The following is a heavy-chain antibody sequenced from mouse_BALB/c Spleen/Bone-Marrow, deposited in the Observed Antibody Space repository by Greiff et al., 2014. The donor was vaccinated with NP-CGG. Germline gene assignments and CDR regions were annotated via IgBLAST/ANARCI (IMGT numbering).Heavy chain of an antibody. CDR3: ARNGYYGWMTY. CDR1: GFDFSGYW. CDR2: INPDSRTI. V-gene: IGHV4-1*02. J-gene: IGHJ3*01. Sequence: VQLKQSGGGLVQPGGSLKLSCAASGFDFSGYWMTWVRQAPGKGLEWIGEINPDSRTINYKPSLKEKFITSRDNAKNTLYLQMSKVRSEDTALYYCARNGYYGWMTYWGQGTLVTVSA. D-gene: IGHD1-2*01.